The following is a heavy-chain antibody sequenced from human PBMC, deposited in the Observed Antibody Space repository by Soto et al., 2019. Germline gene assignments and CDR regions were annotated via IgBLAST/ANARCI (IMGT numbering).Heavy chain of an antibody. J-gene: IGHJ4*02. CDR2: INHSGST. CDR3: ATRPGDCSGGSRCSDTSVGFDY. Sequence: SETLSLTCAVYGGSFSGYYWSWIRQPPGKGLEWIGEINHSGSTNYNPSLKSRVTISVDTSKNQFSLKLSSVTAADTAVYYCATRPGDCSGGSRCSDTSVGFDYWGQGKLVNVS. CDR1: GGSFSGYY. V-gene: IGHV4-34*01. D-gene: IGHD2-15*01.